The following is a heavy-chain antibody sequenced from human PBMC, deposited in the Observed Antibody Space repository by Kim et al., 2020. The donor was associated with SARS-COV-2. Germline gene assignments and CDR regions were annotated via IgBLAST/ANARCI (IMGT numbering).Heavy chain of an antibody. D-gene: IGHD3-10*01. V-gene: IGHV1-46*01. Sequence: ASVKVSCKASGYTFTSYYIHWVRQAPGQGLEWVGIINPSGGSPTYTQKFQGRVTMTRYTSTSTVYMELSSLTFEDTAVYYCARGAGSGSYYSPWGQGTLVTVSS. CDR1: GYTFTSYY. CDR2: INPSGGSP. J-gene: IGHJ5*02. CDR3: ARGAGSGSYYSP.